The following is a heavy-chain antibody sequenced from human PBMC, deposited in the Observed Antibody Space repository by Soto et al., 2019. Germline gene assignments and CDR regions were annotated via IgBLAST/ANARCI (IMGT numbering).Heavy chain of an antibody. CDR3: AGGGGGGYGMDV. D-gene: IGHD1-26*01. V-gene: IGHV1-69*01. J-gene: IGHJ6*02. Sequence: QVQLVQSGAEVKKPGSSVKVSCKASGGTFSSYAISWVRQAPGQGLEWMGGIIPIFGTANYAQKFQGRVTITGDEPTSTAYMGRGSRRSEDTAVYYGAGGGGGGYGMDVWGQGTTVTVSS. CDR2: IIPIFGTA. CDR1: GGTFSSYA.